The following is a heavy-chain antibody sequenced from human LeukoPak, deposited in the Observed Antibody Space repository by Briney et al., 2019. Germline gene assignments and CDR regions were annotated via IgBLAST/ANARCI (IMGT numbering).Heavy chain of an antibody. V-gene: IGHV1-69*13. J-gene: IGHJ6*02. CDR2: IIPIFGTA. CDR3: ARAIPPNTVPSHAYGTDV. Sequence: ASVKVSCKASGGTFSTYAISWVRQAPGQGLEWMGGIIPIFGTANYAQKFQGRVTITADESTSTAYMELSSLRSEDTAVYYCARAIPPNTVPSHAYGTDVWGQGTTVTVSS. D-gene: IGHD4-11*01. CDR1: GGTFSTYA.